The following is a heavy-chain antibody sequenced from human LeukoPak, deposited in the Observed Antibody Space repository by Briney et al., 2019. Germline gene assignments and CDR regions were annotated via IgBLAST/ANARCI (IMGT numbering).Heavy chain of an antibody. Sequence: ASVKVSCKASGGTFSSYVISWVRQAPGQGLEWMGGIIPIFGTTNFAQKFQGRVTITADKSTSTAYMELSSLRSEDTAVYYCARDTGFGSGSYDYWGQGTLVTVSS. CDR2: IIPIFGTT. V-gene: IGHV1-69*06. CDR3: ARDTGFGSGSYDY. D-gene: IGHD3-3*01. CDR1: GGTFSSYV. J-gene: IGHJ4*02.